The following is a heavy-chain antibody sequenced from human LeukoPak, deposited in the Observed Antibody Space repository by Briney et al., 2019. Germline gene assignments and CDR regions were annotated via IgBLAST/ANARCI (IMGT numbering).Heavy chain of an antibody. CDR2: IDHTGIT. D-gene: IGHD6-6*01. V-gene: IGHV4-59*01. J-gene: IGHJ6*03. CDR1: DDSITIYY. CDR3: ARGNSSSSWRYYYYYYMDV. Sequence: SETLSLTCTVSDDSITIYYWSWIRQPPGKGLEWIGYIDHTGITNYNPSLNSRVTISRDTSKNHFSLELSSATAADTAVYYCARGNSSSSWRYYYYYYMDVWGKGTTVTVSS.